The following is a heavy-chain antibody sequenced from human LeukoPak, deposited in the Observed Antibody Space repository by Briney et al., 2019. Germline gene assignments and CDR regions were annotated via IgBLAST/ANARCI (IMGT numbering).Heavy chain of an antibody. V-gene: IGHV3-43D*03. Sequence: GRSLRLSCAASGFTFDDYAMHWVRQAPGKGLEWVSLISWDGGSTYYADSVKGRFTISRDNSKNSLYLQMNSLRAEDTALYYCAKDSAPSTVTSEDYYYYMDVWGKGTTVTVSS. D-gene: IGHD4-11*01. CDR1: GFTFDDYA. J-gene: IGHJ6*03. CDR3: AKDSAPSTVTSEDYYYYMDV. CDR2: ISWDGGST.